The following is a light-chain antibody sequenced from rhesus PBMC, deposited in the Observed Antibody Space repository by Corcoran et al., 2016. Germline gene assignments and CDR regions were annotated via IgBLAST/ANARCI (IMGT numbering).Light chain of an antibody. CDR1: QSIGSS. Sequence: EIILTQSPAFRSVTLKEKVTITCQASQSIGSSLHRYQQKPDQSPKLLVKYASQSMSGVPPRFLGSGSATDFTPTINSLEAEDAATYYCHQSKSFPFTFGPGTKLDIK. CDR3: HQSKSFPFT. V-gene: IGKV6-55*01. CDR2: YAS. J-gene: IGKJ3*01.